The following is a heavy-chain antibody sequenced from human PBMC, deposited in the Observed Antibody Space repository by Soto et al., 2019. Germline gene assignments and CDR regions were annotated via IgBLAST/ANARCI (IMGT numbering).Heavy chain of an antibody. Sequence: ASGPGPCKASGYTFTGYAMSWARYAAGQRLEWMGWINAGNGNTKYSQKFQGRVTITRDTSASTAYMELSSLRSEDTAVYYCAKPSSRWYKDAFAIWVQGTMVTVSS. D-gene: IGHD6-19*01. CDR2: INAGNGNT. CDR1: GYTFTGYA. J-gene: IGHJ3*02. V-gene: IGHV1-3*01. CDR3: AKPSSRWYKDAFAI.